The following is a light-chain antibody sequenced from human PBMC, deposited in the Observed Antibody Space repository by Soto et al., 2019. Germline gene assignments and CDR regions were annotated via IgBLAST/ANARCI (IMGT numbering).Light chain of an antibody. J-gene: IGLJ2*01. CDR1: SGSIGSNS. CDR3: QSYDTNTVV. Sequence: NFMLTQPHSVSESPGKTVTISCTRSSGSIGSNSVQWYRQRPGSAPTIVIYEDDQRPSGVPNRFAGSIDRSSNSASLTIAGLQTEDEADYYCQSYDTNTVVFGGGTQLTVL. CDR2: EDD. V-gene: IGLV6-57*04.